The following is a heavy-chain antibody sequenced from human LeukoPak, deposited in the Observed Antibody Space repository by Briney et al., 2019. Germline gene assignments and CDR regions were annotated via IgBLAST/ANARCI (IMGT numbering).Heavy chain of an antibody. J-gene: IGHJ1*01. V-gene: IGHV3-53*01. CDR2: IYITGET. Sequence: PGGSLRLSCAASGLTVNNNYMGWVRQAPGKGLEWVSFIYITGETYYADSVKGRFTLSRDNSRNTLYLQMNILRVDDTAVYYCTTDPGWLYFHQWGQGTLVTVSS. CDR3: TTDPGWLYFHQ. D-gene: IGHD2-15*01. CDR1: GLTVNNNY.